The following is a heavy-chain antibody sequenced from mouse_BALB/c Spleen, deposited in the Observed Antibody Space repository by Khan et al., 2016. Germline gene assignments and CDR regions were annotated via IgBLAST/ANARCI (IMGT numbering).Heavy chain of an antibody. CDR3: SRSPYDYIVGFAY. Sequence: VRLQQSGAELVKPGASVKLSCTASGFNIKDTYMHWVKQRPEQGLVWIGRIDPANGNTKYDPKFQGKATINADTSYNTAYLQLSSLNSEDTAVYYGSRSPYDYIVGFAYWGQGTLVTVSA. D-gene: IGHD2-4*01. CDR2: IDPANGNT. CDR1: GFNIKDTY. V-gene: IGHV14-3*02. J-gene: IGHJ3*01.